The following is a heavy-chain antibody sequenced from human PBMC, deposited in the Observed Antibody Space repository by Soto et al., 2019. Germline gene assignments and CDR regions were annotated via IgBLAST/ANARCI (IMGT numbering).Heavy chain of an antibody. Sequence: GGSLRLSCAASGFSFSSYYMDWVRQAPGKGPEWVARVKHSLKNYGTEYAASVRGRFTIRRDDSQTSLFLQMNNLKTDDNAVYYCVKNDLEWFVPWGQGTLVTVS. CDR1: GFSFSSYY. CDR2: VKHSLKNYGT. V-gene: IGHV3-72*01. CDR3: VKNDLEWFVP. D-gene: IGHD3-3*01. J-gene: IGHJ5*02.